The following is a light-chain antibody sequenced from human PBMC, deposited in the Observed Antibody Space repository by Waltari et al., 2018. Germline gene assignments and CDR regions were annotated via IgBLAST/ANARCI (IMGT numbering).Light chain of an antibody. Sequence: QSVLTQPPSMSGAPGQSVPIPCTGSSHHIGAGHDVHWYQVVPGTAPNLLIYGNNNRPSGVPDLFSGSKSDTSASLAIGGLKAEDEADYYCQSFDIRLSGGVVFGGGTKVTVL. CDR3: QSFDIRLSGGVV. J-gene: IGLJ3*02. CDR1: SHHIGAGHD. CDR2: GNN. V-gene: IGLV1-40*01.